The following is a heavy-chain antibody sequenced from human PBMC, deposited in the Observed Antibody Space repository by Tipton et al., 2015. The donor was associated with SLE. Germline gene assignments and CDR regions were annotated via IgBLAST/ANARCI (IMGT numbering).Heavy chain of an antibody. CDR3: AKTTVYSNDWPYFDH. CDR2: IYQRGSTYYTRGST. Sequence: TLSLTCTVSGYSISSGFYWAWIRQPPGKGLEWIGFIYQRGSTYYTRGSTYYNPSLKSRVTISVDTSKNQFSLKLSSVTAADTAVYYCAKTTVYSNDWPYFDHWGQGTLVTVSS. CDR1: GYSISSGFY. V-gene: IGHV4-38-2*02. D-gene: IGHD6-19*01. J-gene: IGHJ4*02.